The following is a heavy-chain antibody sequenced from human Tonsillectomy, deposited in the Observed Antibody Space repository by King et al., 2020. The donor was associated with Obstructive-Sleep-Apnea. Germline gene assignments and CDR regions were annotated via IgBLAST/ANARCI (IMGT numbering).Heavy chain of an antibody. Sequence: VQLVQSGAEVKKPGASVKVSCKASGYTFTSYYMHWLRQAHGQGLAWMGIINPSGGSTSYAQKFQGRVTMTRDTSTSTVYMELSSLRSEDTAVYYCARVFYYYDSSGYPVFDYWGQGTLVTVSS. CDR3: ARVFYYYDSSGYPVFDY. J-gene: IGHJ4*02. CDR2: INPSGGST. CDR1: GYTFTSYY. D-gene: IGHD3-22*01. V-gene: IGHV1-46*01.